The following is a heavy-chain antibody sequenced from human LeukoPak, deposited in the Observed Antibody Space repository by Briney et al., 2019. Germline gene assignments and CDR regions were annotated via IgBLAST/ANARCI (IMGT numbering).Heavy chain of an antibody. Sequence: GGSLRLSCAAWGFTFSSYAMIGLRQAPGKGLEGVAVISSDGSNKYYADSVKGRFTISRDNSKNTLYLQMNSLRAEDTAVYYCARDEYLWVVIQLGLFDYWGQGTLVTVSS. CDR1: GFTFSSYA. J-gene: IGHJ4*02. D-gene: IGHD2-2*01. CDR3: ARDEYLWVVIQLGLFDY. V-gene: IGHV3-30-3*01. CDR2: ISSDGSNK.